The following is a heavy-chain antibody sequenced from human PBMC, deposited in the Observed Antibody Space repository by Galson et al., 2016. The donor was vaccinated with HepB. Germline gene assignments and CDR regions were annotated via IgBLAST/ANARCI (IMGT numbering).Heavy chain of an antibody. J-gene: IGHJ4*02. D-gene: IGHD3-16*02. V-gene: IGHV3-23*01. CDR2: ISGSGAGETT. CDR1: GFTFSTYA. CDR3: AKAPLVTCDHVRCYPFDY. Sequence: SLRLSCAASGFTFSTYAMSWVRQSPGEGLEWVSAISGSGAGETTYYADSVRGRFAIFRHNSDSRLFLQMTSLRADDTAVYYCAKAPLVTCDHVRCYPFDYWGQGTLVTVSS.